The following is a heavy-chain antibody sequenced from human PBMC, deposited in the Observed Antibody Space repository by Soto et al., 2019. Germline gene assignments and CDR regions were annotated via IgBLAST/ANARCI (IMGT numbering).Heavy chain of an antibody. V-gene: IGHV4-34*01. CDR3: ARDLFGDSIAAAGTPFDY. CDR1: GGSFSDYY. J-gene: IGHJ4*02. D-gene: IGHD6-13*01. CDR2: INNNGSA. Sequence: PSETLSLTCAVYGGSFSDYYWTWIRQPPEKGLEWIGEINNNGSANYNPSLKSRVTISVDTSKDQFSLKLSSVTAADTAVYYCARDLFGDSIAAAGTPFDYWGQGTLVTVSS.